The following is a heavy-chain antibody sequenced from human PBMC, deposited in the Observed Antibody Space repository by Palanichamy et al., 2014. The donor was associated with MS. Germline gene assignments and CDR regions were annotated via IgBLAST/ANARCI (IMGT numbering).Heavy chain of an antibody. V-gene: IGHV3-30-3*01. Sequence: QVQLVESGGGVVQPGRSLRLSCAASGFTFSSYAMHWVRQAPGKGLEWVAVISYDGSNKYYADSVKGRFTISRDNSKNTLFLQMNSLRAEDTAVYYGARDASSMIVVVPAQHDYWGQGTLVTVSS. CDR2: ISYDGSNK. D-gene: IGHD3-22*01. CDR1: GFTFSSYA. J-gene: IGHJ4*02. CDR3: ARDASSMIVVVPAQHDY.